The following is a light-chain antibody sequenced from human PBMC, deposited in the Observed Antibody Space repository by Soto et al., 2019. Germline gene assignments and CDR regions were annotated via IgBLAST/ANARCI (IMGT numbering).Light chain of an antibody. CDR3: QQRSNWPPIT. J-gene: IGKJ5*01. CDR1: QSVSSY. CDR2: DAS. Sequence: EIVLTDPPATLSLSPGERATLSCRASQSVSSYLAWYQQKPGQAARLLIYDASNRATGIPARFSGSGSGTDFTLTISSLEPEDFAVYYCQQRSNWPPITFGQGTRLEIK. V-gene: IGKV3-11*01.